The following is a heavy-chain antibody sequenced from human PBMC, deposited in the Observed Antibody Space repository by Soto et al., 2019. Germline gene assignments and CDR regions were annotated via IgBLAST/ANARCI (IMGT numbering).Heavy chain of an antibody. CDR3: AKEARGYSIFDY. Sequence: SETLSLTCDVFGGSFSDYFWTWIRQPPGKGLEWIGELTQGGSTNYNPSFKSRVTISRDPSKNQFSLKLSSVTAADTAVYYCAKEARGYSIFDYWGQGTLVTVSS. J-gene: IGHJ4*02. D-gene: IGHD3-10*01. CDR2: LTQGGST. CDR1: GGSFSDYF. V-gene: IGHV4-34*01.